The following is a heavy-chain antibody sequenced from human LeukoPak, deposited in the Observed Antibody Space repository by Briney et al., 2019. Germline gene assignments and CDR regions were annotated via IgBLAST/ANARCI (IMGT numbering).Heavy chain of an antibody. CDR2: ISGSGGST. V-gene: IGHV3-23*01. Sequence: PSGGSLRLSCAASGFTFSSYAMSWVRQAPGKGLEWVSAISGSGGSTYYADSAKGRFTISRDNSKNTLYLQMNSLRAEGTAVYYCAKDPPSIAAADSGFDYWGQGTLVTVSS. D-gene: IGHD6-13*01. CDR1: GFTFSSYA. CDR3: AKDPPSIAAADSGFDY. J-gene: IGHJ4*02.